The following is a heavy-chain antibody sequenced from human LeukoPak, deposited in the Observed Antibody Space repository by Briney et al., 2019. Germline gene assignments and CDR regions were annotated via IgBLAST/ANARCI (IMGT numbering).Heavy chain of an antibody. CDR2: INHSGST. V-gene: IGHV4-34*01. CDR1: GGSFSGYY. Sequence: SETLSLTCAVYGGSFSGYYWSWIRQPPGKGRGWIGEINHSGSTNYNPSLKSRVTISVDTSKNQFSLKLSSVTAADTAVYYCARGGTPDYGGDSTLFDYWGQGTLVTVSS. D-gene: IGHD4-23*01. J-gene: IGHJ4*02. CDR3: ARGGTPDYGGDSTLFDY.